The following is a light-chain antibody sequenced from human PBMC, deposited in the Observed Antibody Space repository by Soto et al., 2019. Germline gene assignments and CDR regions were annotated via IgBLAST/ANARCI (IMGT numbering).Light chain of an antibody. Sequence: QSALTQPRSVSGSPGQSVTISCTGSSTDVGGYNYVSWYQQHPGKAPKLIIYDVSKRPSGVPDRFSGSKSGNTASLTISGLPAEDEADYYCSSYADTERIFGGGTKLTVL. CDR2: DVS. CDR3: SSYADTERI. J-gene: IGLJ2*01. V-gene: IGLV2-11*01. CDR1: STDVGGYNY.